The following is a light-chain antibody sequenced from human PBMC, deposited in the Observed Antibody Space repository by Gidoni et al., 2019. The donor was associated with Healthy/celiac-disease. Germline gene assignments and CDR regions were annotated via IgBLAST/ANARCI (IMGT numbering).Light chain of an antibody. Sequence: DIVLTQSPATLSLSPGESATLSCRASQSVSSYLAWYQQKPGQAPRLLIYDASNRATGIPARFSGRGSGTDFTRTISSLEPEDFAVYYCQQRSNWRLTFGGGTKVESK. J-gene: IGKJ4*01. CDR2: DAS. CDR3: QQRSNWRLT. CDR1: QSVSSY. V-gene: IGKV3-11*01.